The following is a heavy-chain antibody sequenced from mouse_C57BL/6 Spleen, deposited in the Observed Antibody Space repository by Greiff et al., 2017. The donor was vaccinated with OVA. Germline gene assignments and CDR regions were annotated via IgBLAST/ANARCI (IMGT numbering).Heavy chain of an antibody. CDR3: AREDYEAMDY. V-gene: IGHV1-64*01. J-gene: IGHJ4*01. CDR2: IHPNSGST. CDR1: GYTFTSYW. Sequence: VKLQQSGAELVKPGASVKLSCKASGYTFTSYWMHWVKQRPGQGLEWIGMIHPNSGSTNYNEKFKSKATLTVDKSSSTAYMQLSSLTSEDSAVYYCAREDYEAMDYWGQGTSVTVSS.